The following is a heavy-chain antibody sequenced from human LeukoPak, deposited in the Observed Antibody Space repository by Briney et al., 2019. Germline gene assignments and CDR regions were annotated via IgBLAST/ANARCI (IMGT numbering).Heavy chain of an antibody. CDR3: ARRVDIAVAGGSYYFDY. V-gene: IGHV4-59*08. CDR2: IYYSGST. D-gene: IGHD6-19*01. J-gene: IGHJ4*02. CDR1: GGSLSSYY. Sequence: PSETLSLTCTVSGGSLSSYYWSWIRQPPGKGLEWIGYIYYSGSTNYNPSLKSRVTISLDTSKNQFSLKLSSVTAADTTVYYCARRVDIAVAGGSYYFDYWGQGTLVTVSS.